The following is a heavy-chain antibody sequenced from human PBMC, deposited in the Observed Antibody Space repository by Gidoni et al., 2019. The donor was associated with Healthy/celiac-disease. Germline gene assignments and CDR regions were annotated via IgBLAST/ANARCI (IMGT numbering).Heavy chain of an antibody. J-gene: IGHJ6*02. CDR2: ISSSGSTI. Sequence: EVQLVESGGGLVQPGGSLRLSCAASGFTFSRYELTWVRQAPGKGLEWVSYISSSGSTIYYADSVKGRFTISRDNAKNSLYLQMNSLRAEDTAVYYCAREYGCSGGSCQGYYYGMDVWGQGTTVTVSS. CDR1: GFTFSRYE. CDR3: AREYGCSGGSCQGYYYGMDV. V-gene: IGHV3-48*03. D-gene: IGHD2-15*01.